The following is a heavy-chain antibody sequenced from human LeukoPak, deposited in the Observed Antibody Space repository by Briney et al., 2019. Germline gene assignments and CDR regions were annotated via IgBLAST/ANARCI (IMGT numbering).Heavy chain of an antibody. D-gene: IGHD4-4*01. J-gene: IGHJ5*02. V-gene: IGHV1-2*02. CDR2: INPNNGGT. CDR3: ARAAVITGSTETFDP. Sequence: ASVKVSCKASGYTFTSYVISWVRQAPGQGPEWMGWINPNNGGTNYAQKFQGRVTMTRDTSISTAYMELTRLIFDDTAIYYCARAAVITGSTETFDPWGQGTLVSVSS. CDR1: GYTFTSYV.